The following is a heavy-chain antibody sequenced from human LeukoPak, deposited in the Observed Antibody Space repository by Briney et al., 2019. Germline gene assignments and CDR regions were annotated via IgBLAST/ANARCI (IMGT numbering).Heavy chain of an antibody. V-gene: IGHV1-2*02. CDR3: ARAGELGMGGNNFYS. CDR2: INPNSGGT. J-gene: IGHJ4*02. CDR1: GYTFTGYY. D-gene: IGHD7-27*01. Sequence: GASVKVSCKASGYTFTGYYMHWVRQAPGQGLEWMGWINPNSGGTNYAQKFQGRVTMTRDTSISTAYMELSRLRSDDPAGYYFARAGELGMGGNNFYSWGQGNPGHRLL.